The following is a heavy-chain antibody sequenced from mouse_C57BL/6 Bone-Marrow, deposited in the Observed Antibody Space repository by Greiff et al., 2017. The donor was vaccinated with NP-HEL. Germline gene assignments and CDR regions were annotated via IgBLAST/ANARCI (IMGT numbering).Heavy chain of an antibody. D-gene: IGHD2-2*01. CDR1: EYEFPSHD. CDR3: ARLYYGYDWYFDV. CDR2: VNSDGGST. V-gene: IGHV5-2*01. J-gene: IGHJ1*03. Sequence: EVQGVESGGGLVQPGESLKLSCESNEYEFPSHDMSWVRKTPEKRLELVAAVNSDGGSTYYPDTMERRFIISRDNTKKTLYLQMSSLRSEDTALYYCARLYYGYDWYFDVWGTGTTVTVSS.